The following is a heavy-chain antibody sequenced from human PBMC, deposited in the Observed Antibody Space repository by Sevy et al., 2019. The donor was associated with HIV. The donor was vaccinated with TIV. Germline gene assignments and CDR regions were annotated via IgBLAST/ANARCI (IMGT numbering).Heavy chain of an antibody. Sequence: GGSLRLSCAASRFTFSIYTMSWVRQAPGKGLECVSYIVGSSSTIYYADSVKGRFTSSRDNAKNSLYLQMNSVRAEDTAVYYCAREIVGGPFDIWGQGTMVTVSS. CDR1: RFTFSIYT. CDR3: AREIVGGPFDI. J-gene: IGHJ3*02. V-gene: IGHV3-48*01. D-gene: IGHD1-26*01. CDR2: IVGSSSTI.